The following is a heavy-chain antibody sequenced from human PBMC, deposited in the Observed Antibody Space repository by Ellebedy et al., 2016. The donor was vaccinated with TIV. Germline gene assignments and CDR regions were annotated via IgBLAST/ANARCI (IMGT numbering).Heavy chain of an antibody. CDR1: GFTFSSYA. J-gene: IGHJ4*02. CDR2: ISSNGDST. D-gene: IGHD1-26*01. V-gene: IGHV3-64*04. Sequence: GGSLRLSCSASGFTFSSYAMHWVRQAPGKGLEYVSAISSNGDSTFYADSVKGRFTISRDNSKNTLYLQMNSLRAEDTAVYYCANLPVGATEPVDYWGQGTLVTVSS. CDR3: ANLPVGATEPVDY.